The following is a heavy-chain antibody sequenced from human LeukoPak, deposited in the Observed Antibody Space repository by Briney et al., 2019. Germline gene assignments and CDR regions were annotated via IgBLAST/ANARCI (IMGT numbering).Heavy chain of an antibody. CDR2: ISSSSSYI. Sequence: PGGSLRLSCAASGFTFSSYSMNCVRQAPGKEVEWVSFISSSSSYIYYADSMKGRFTISRDNAKNSLYLQMNSLRAEDTAVYYCARDQWLQSDYYMDVWGKGTTVTVSS. CDR3: ARDQWLQSDYYMDV. D-gene: IGHD5-18*01. V-gene: IGHV3-21*01. CDR1: GFTFSSYS. J-gene: IGHJ6*03.